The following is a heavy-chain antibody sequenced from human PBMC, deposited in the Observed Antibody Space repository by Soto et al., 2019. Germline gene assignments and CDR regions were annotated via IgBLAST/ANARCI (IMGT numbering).Heavy chain of an antibody. V-gene: IGHV3-21*01. Sequence: PGGSLRLSCAASGFTFSSYAMSWVRQAPGKGLEWVSSISSSSSYIYYADSVKGRFTISRDNAKNSLYLQMNSLRAEDTAVYYCARVLMAAIPTDYMDVWGKGTTVTVSS. D-gene: IGHD2-21*02. CDR1: GFTFSSYA. CDR2: ISSSSSYI. J-gene: IGHJ6*03. CDR3: ARVLMAAIPTDYMDV.